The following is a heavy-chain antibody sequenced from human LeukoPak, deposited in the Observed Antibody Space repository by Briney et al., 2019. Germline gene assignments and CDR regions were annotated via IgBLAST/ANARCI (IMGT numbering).Heavy chain of an antibody. CDR2: INHSGST. CDR3: ARQNPIVGRGVGDY. J-gene: IGHJ4*02. D-gene: IGHD3-22*01. CDR1: GGSFSGYY. V-gene: IGHV4-34*01. Sequence: SETLSLTCAVYGGSFSGYYWSWIRQPPRKGLEWIGEINHSGSTNYNPSLKSRVTISVDTSKNQFSLKLSSVTAADTAVYYCARQNPIVGRGVGDYWGQGTLVTVSS.